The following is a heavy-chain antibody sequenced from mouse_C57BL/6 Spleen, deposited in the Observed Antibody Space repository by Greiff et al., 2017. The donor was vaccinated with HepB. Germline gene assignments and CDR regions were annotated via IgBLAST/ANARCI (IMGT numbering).Heavy chain of an antibody. CDR1: GFTFSDYG. CDR2: ISSGSSTI. CDR3: ARLGDYYGSSYDAMDY. J-gene: IGHJ4*01. D-gene: IGHD1-1*01. Sequence: EVMLVESGGGLVKPGGSLKLSCAASGFTFSDYGMHWVRQAPEKGLEWVAYISSGSSTIYYADTVKGRFTISRDNAKNTLFLQMTSLRSEDTAMYYCARLGDYYGSSYDAMDYWGQGTSVTVSS. V-gene: IGHV5-17*01.